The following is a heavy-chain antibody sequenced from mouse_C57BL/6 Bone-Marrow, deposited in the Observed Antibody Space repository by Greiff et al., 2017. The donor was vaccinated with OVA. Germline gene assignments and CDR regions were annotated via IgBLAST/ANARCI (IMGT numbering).Heavy chain of an antibody. V-gene: IGHV1-54*01. CDR2: INPGSGGT. D-gene: IGHD2-4*01. J-gene: IGHJ3*01. CDR3: ARSRGYYDYDVFAY. Sequence: QVQLKQSGAELVRPGTSVKVSCKASGYAFTNYLIEWVKQRPGQGLEWIGVINPGSGGTNYNEKFKGKATLTADKSSSTAYMQLSSLTSEDSAVYFCARSRGYYDYDVFAYWGQGTLVTVSA. CDR1: GYAFTNYL.